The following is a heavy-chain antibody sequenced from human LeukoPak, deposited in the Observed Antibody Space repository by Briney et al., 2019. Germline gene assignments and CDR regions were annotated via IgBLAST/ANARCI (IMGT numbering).Heavy chain of an antibody. J-gene: IGHJ4*02. Sequence: PGGSLRLSCATSGFTFTNYAMNWVRQAPGKGLEWVSSISSSGTYIYYTDSVKGRFTISRDNAKNLPYLQMNSLRAEDTALYYCARGSGSYYNGDYWGQGTLVTVSS. CDR1: GFTFTNYA. CDR3: ARGSGSYYNGDY. D-gene: IGHD3-10*01. CDR2: ISSSGTYI. V-gene: IGHV3-21*06.